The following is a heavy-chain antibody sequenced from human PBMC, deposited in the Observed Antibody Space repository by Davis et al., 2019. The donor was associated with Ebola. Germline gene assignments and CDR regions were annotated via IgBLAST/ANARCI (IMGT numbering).Heavy chain of an antibody. Sequence: MPAGSLSLSCTVSGGSISSYYWSWIRQPPGKGLEWIGYIYYSGSTNYNPSLKSRVTISVDTSKNQFSLKMSSVTAADTAVYYCARLTSGWPGYFDCWGQGTLVTVSS. CDR1: GGSISSYY. V-gene: IGHV4-59*12. CDR2: IYYSGST. CDR3: ARLTSGWPGYFDC. D-gene: IGHD6-19*01. J-gene: IGHJ4*02.